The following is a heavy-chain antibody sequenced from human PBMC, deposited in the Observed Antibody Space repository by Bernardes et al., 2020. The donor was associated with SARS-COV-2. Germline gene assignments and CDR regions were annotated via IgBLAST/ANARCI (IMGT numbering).Heavy chain of an antibody. J-gene: IGHJ4*02. D-gene: IGHD2-21*02. CDR3: TPVLSTASSFDY. Sequence: GESLKISCAASGFDFSGSALHWVRQVSGKGLEWVGRIGNKAHGYDTAYATSVKGRFTIFRDDSKTMAYLQMTSLKSEDTAIYYCTPVLSTASSFDYWGQGTLVTVSS. V-gene: IGHV3-73*01. CDR1: GFDFSGSA. CDR2: IGNKAHGYDT.